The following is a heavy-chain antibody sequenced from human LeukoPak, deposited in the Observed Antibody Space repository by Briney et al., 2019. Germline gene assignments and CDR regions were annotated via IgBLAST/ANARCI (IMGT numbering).Heavy chain of an antibody. V-gene: IGHV4-39*01. CDR3: ARHSRSAYTGYENAFDI. CDR1: GDSISSSSYC. CDR2: IYNSANT. J-gene: IGHJ3*02. Sequence: SETLSLTCTVSGDSISSSSYCWDWIRQPPGKGLEWIGDIYNSANTHYNPSLKTRITMSVDTSKNQFSLKLISVTAADTGIYYCARHSRSAYTGYENAFDIWGQGTMVTVSS. D-gene: IGHD5-12*01.